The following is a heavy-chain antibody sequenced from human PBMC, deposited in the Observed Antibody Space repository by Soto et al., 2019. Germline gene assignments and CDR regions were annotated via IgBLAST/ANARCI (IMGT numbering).Heavy chain of an antibody. CDR2: ISAHNGNT. J-gene: IGHJ4*02. D-gene: IGHD3-10*01. V-gene: IGHV1-18*01. CDR1: GYTFTSYG. Sequence: QVHLVQSGAEVKKPGASVKVSCKASGYTFTSYGITWVRQAPGQGLEWRGWISAHNGNTDYAQKLQGRVIVTRDTSTSTAYMELMSLISDDTAVYYCARGRYGEYWGQGALVTVSS. CDR3: ARGRYGEY.